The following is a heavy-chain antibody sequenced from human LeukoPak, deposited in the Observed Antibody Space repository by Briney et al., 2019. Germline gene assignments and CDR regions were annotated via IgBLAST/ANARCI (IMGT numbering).Heavy chain of an antibody. CDR2: IYHSGST. CDR1: GYSISSGYY. Sequence: PSETLSLTCAVSGYSISSGYYWGWIRQPPGKGLEWIGSIYHSGSTYYNPSLKSRVTISVDTSKNRFSLKLSSVTAADTAVYYCARHGSYDILTGYYTLDYWGQGTLVTVSS. CDR3: ARHGSYDILTGYYTLDY. J-gene: IGHJ4*02. V-gene: IGHV4-38-2*01. D-gene: IGHD3-9*01.